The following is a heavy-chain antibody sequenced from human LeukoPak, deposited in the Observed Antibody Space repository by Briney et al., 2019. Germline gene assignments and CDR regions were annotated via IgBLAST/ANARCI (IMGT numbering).Heavy chain of an antibody. CDR3: AREDSGSYGLVDY. J-gene: IGHJ4*02. CDR1: GGSISSYY. D-gene: IGHD1-26*01. Sequence: SETLSLTCTVSGGSISSYYWSWIRQPPGKGLEWIGYIYYSGSTNYNPSLKSRVTISVDTSKNQFSLKLSSVTAADTAVYYCAREDSGSYGLVDYWGQGTLVTVSS. CDR2: IYYSGST. V-gene: IGHV4-59*01.